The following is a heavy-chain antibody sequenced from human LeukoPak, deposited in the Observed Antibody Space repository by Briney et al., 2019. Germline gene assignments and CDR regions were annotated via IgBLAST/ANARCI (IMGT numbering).Heavy chain of an antibody. Sequence: PGGSLRLSCAGSGDSFISHTMIWVRQAPGKGLEWISYIGYSGSTIYYADSVKGRFGITRDDAKTSLYLHMNSLRAEDTAFYYCAREYDSRARFDSWGQGILVTVSS. CDR1: GDSFISHT. V-gene: IGHV3-48*01. CDR3: AREYDSRARFDS. J-gene: IGHJ4*02. CDR2: IGYSGSTI. D-gene: IGHD4-11*01.